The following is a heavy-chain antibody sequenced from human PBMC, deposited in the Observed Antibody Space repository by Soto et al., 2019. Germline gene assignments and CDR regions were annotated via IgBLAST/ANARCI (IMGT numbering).Heavy chain of an antibody. J-gene: IGHJ4*02. D-gene: IGHD5-18*01. CDR1: GGSISSDGYY. CDR2: IYYSGST. V-gene: IGHV4-31*03. CDR3: ARDLRGYGTVDY. Sequence: QVQLQESGPGLVKPSQTLSLTCSVSGGSISSDGYYWSWIRQNPGKGLEWIGYIYYSGSTYFNPSLKSRXXIXVXXSKNQFSLKLSSVTVADTAVYYCARDLRGYGTVDYWGQGTLVTVSS.